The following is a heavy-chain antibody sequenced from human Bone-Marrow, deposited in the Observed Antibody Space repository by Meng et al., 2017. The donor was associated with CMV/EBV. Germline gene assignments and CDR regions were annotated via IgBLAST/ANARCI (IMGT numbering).Heavy chain of an antibody. CDR3: AREQPVLLQAVATEGGAFDI. CDR1: GGTFSSYT. CDR2: IIPILGTA. Sequence: SVKVSCKASGGTFSSYTISWVRQATGQGLEWMGRIIPILGTANDAQKFQGRVTITAEKSTSTAYMALSSLRSEDTAVFYCAREQPVLLQAVATEGGAFDIWGQGTMVTVSS. J-gene: IGHJ3*02. V-gene: IGHV1-69*08. D-gene: IGHD5-12*01.